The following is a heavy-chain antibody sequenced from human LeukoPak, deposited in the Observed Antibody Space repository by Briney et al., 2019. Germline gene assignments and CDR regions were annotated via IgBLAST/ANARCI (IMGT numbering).Heavy chain of an antibody. Sequence: GGSLRLSCAASGFTFSSYAMSWVRQAPGKGLEWVSGISGSGSSTYYADSVKGRFTISRDNSKNTLYLQMNSLRAEDTAVYYCVRGELVVTVRYFDFWGQGTLVTVSS. CDR2: ISGSGSST. CDR1: GFTFSSYA. D-gene: IGHD2-21*02. J-gene: IGHJ4*02. V-gene: IGHV3-23*01. CDR3: VRGELVVTVRYFDF.